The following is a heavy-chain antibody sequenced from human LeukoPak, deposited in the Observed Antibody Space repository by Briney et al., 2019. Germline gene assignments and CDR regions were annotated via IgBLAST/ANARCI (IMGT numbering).Heavy chain of an antibody. V-gene: IGHV4-34*01. D-gene: IGHD2-2*01. CDR1: GGSISSYY. J-gene: IGHJ6*03. CDR2: INHSGST. Sequence: SETLSLTCTVSGGSISSYYWSWIRQPPGKGLEWIGEINHSGSTNYNPSLKSRVTISVDTSKNQFSLKLSSVTAADTAVYYCARSGYQLLNYYYYYMDVWGKGTTVTISS. CDR3: ARSGYQLLNYYYYYMDV.